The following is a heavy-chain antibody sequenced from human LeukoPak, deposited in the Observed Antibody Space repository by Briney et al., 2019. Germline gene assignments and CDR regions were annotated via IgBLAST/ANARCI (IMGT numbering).Heavy chain of an antibody. D-gene: IGHD6-13*01. Sequence: SETLSLTCAVYGGSFSGYYWSWIRQPPGKGLEWIGEINHSGSTNYNPSLKSRVTISVDTSKNQFSLKLSSVTAADTAVYYCARRGIAAAGLNWFDPWGQGTLVTVSS. CDR2: INHSGST. CDR1: GGSFSGYY. J-gene: IGHJ5*02. CDR3: ARRGIAAAGLNWFDP. V-gene: IGHV4-34*01.